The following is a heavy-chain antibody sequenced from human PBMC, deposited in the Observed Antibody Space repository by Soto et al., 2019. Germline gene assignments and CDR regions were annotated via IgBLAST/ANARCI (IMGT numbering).Heavy chain of an antibody. CDR3: ARDAAVPGETDRFDY. CDR1: GDSISSNVW. D-gene: IGHD6-19*01. Sequence: QVQLQESGPGLVKPSGTLSLTCVVSGDSISSNVWWSWVRQPPGKGLEWIGEVYHNGLTNYNSSLRSRVTMSVDTSKNQFSLKLTSVTAADTAIYYCARDAAVPGETDRFDYWGQGILVTVSS. CDR2: VYHNGLT. J-gene: IGHJ4*02. V-gene: IGHV4-4*02.